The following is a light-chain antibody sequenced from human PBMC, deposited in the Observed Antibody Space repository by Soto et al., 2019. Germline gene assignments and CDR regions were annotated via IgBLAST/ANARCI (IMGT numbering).Light chain of an antibody. J-gene: IGLJ1*01. V-gene: IGLV2-8*01. Sequence: QSALTQPPSASGSPGPSVPSSCTGTSSDVGGYNYVSWYQHHPGKAPKLIIYEVYKRPSGVPDRFSGSTSVNTAALTVSGLQAEDESDYYCSSYVGTNSYVFGNGTKLTVL. CDR1: SSDVGGYNY. CDR3: SSYVGTNSYV. CDR2: EVY.